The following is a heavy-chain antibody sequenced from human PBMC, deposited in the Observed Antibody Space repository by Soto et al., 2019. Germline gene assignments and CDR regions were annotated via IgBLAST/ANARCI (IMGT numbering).Heavy chain of an antibody. D-gene: IGHD1-1*01. CDR1: GFTFSSYW. V-gene: IGHV3-74*01. CDR2: INSDGSST. J-gene: IGHJ6*02. Sequence: GGSLRLSCAASGFTFSSYWMHWVRQAPGKGLVWVSRINSDGSSTSYAXXVXXXXXXSRDNAKNTLYLQMNSLRAEDTAVYYCARDHWNDAASNGMDVWGQGTTVTVSS. CDR3: ARDHWNDAASNGMDV.